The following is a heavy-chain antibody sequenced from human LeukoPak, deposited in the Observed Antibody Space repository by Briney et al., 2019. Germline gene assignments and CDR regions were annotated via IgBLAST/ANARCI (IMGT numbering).Heavy chain of an antibody. D-gene: IGHD6-13*01. CDR3: AKDSHSSSWGYYDMDV. V-gene: IGHV1-46*01. CDR1: GYTFTSYY. CDR2: INPSGGST. Sequence: ASVKVSCKASGYTFTSYYMHWVRQAPGQGLEWMGIINPSGGSTSYAQKFQGRVTMTRDMSTSTVYMELSSLRAEDTAVYYCAKDSHSSSWGYYDMDVWGKGTTVTVSS. J-gene: IGHJ6*03.